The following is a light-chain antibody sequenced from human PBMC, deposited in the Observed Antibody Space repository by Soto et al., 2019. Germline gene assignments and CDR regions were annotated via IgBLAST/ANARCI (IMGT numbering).Light chain of an antibody. CDR1: KSNVGRNY. CDR3: GTWDSRLSGVL. V-gene: IGLV1-51*01. CDR2: DTN. J-gene: IGLJ2*01. Sequence: QAVVTQPPSVSAAPGQTVTVSCSGNKSNVGRNYVSWYQQFPGTAPRLLIYDTNKRPSGIPGRFSGSKSGTSATLGITGLQTGDEAIYYCGTWDSRLSGVLFGGGTKVTVL.